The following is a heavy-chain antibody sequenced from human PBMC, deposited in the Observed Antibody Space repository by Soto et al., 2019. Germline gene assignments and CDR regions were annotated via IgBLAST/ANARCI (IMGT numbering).Heavy chain of an antibody. J-gene: IGHJ4*02. Sequence: QLQLQESGPGLVKPSETLSLTCAVSSASISRGGFHWGWIRQPPGQGLEWIGSLYSGSTYYNPSLKSRVTISADTSKNEFSLRLTSVTAADTAVYYCARRGSGHTFGYWGQGTLVTVSS. CDR2: LYSGST. D-gene: IGHD3-10*01. CDR1: SASISRGGFH. CDR3: ARRGSGHTFGY. V-gene: IGHV4-39*01.